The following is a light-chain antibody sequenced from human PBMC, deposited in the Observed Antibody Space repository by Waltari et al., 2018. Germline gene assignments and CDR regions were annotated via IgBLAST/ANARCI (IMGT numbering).Light chain of an antibody. J-gene: IGLJ2*01. CDR1: SSDVGVYNY. CDR2: EVS. CDR3: TSYASSNSVV. Sequence: QSALTQPPSASGSPGQSVTISCTGTSSDVGVYNYVSWYQQHPGKAPKRMIYEVSKRPSGVPDRFSGSKSGNTASLTVSGLQAEDEADYYCTSYASSNSVVFGGGTKLTVL. V-gene: IGLV2-8*01.